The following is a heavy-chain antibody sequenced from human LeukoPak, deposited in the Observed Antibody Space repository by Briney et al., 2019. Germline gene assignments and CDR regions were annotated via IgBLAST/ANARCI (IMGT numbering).Heavy chain of an antibody. Sequence: PGGSLRLSCAASGFTFSSYSMNWVRQAPGKGLEWVSSISSSSSYIYYADSVKGRLTISRDNAKNSLYLQMNSLRGEDTAVYYCARSDPQYYYDSSGYSYPLEFFQHWGQGTLVTVSS. J-gene: IGHJ1*01. CDR1: GFTFSSYS. D-gene: IGHD3-22*01. V-gene: IGHV3-21*01. CDR3: ARSDPQYYYDSSGYSYPLEFFQH. CDR2: ISSSSSYI.